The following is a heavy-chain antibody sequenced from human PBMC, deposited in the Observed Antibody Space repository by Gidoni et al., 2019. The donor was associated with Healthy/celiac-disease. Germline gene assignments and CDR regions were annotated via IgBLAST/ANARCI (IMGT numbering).Heavy chain of an antibody. V-gene: IGHV3-30-3*01. CDR3: ARTAYCGGDCYSYYFDY. Sequence: QMQLVESGGGVVPPGRSLSPSCSTPGFPFTSYGKHWVRQAPGKGLEWVAVISNDGSNKYYADSVKGRFTISRDNSKNTLYLQMNSLRAEDTAVYYCARTAYCGGDCYSYYFDYWGQGTLVTVSS. D-gene: IGHD2-21*02. CDR2: ISNDGSNK. CDR1: GFPFTSYG. J-gene: IGHJ4*02.